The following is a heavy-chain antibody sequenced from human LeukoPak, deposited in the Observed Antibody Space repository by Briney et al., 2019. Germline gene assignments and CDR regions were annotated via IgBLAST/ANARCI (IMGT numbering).Heavy chain of an antibody. CDR3: AREATVTTRWFDP. J-gene: IGHJ5*02. V-gene: IGHV1-69*04. CDR2: IIPIFGIA. CDR1: GGTFSSYA. D-gene: IGHD4-17*01. Sequence: SLKVSCKASGGTFSSYAISWVRQAPGQGLEWMGRIIPIFGIANYAQKFQGRVTITADKSTSTAYMELSSLRSEDTAVYYCAREATVTTRWFDPWGQGTLVTVSS.